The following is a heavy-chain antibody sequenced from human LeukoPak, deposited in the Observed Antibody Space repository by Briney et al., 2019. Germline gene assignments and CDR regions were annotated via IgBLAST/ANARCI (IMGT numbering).Heavy chain of an antibody. J-gene: IGHJ6*04. CDR1: GFTFTDYT. V-gene: IGHV3-43*01. CDR2: ITWDGGDT. D-gene: IGHD1-14*01. Sequence: QPGGSLRLSCAASGFTFTDYTMRWVRQAPGKGLQWVSLITWDGGDTKYADSVKGRFTISRDNRENSVYLQMNSLRLEDSAFYYCAKEHRVPKWDHYYSYYSMDAWGKGTTVTVSS. CDR3: AKEHRVPKWDHYYSYYSMDA.